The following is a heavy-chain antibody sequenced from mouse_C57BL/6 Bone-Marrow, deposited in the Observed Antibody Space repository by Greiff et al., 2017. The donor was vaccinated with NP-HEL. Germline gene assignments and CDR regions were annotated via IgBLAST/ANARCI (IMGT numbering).Heavy chain of an antibody. J-gene: IGHJ4*01. D-gene: IGHD3-3*01. V-gene: IGHV1-64*01. Sequence: QVQLKQPGAELVKPGASVKLSCKASGYTFTSYWMHWVKQRPGQGLEWIGMIHPNSGSTNYNEKFKSKATLTVDKSSSTAYMQLSSLTSEDSAVYYCASAKAVAMDYWGQGTSVTVSS. CDR2: IHPNSGST. CDR1: GYTFTSYW. CDR3: ASAKAVAMDY.